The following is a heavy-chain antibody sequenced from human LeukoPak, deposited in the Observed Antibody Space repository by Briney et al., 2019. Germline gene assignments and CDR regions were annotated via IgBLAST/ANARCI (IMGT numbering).Heavy chain of an antibody. CDR2: ISSSSSYI. D-gene: IGHD3-10*01. CDR1: GFTFSSYS. V-gene: IGHV3-21*01. Sequence: GGSLRLSCAASGFTFSSYSMNWVRQAPGKGLEWVSSISSSSSYIYYADSVKGRFTISRDNAKNSLYLQMNSLRAEDTAVYYCARHLSGSGNYFIDSYGMDVWGQGTTVTVSS. CDR3: ARHLSGSGNYFIDSYGMDV. J-gene: IGHJ6*02.